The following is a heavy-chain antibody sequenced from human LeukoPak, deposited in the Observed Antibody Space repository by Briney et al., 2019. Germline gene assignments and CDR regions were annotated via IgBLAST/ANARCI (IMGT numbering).Heavy chain of an antibody. Sequence: GGSLRLSCAAAGLTSSSYEMYWVRQAPGKGLEWVSYISGSGETIYYADSVKGRFTISRDNANKSLYLSMSSLRVEDTAIYYCIPPAAGLRRTISTEYFQHWGQGALVTVSP. J-gene: IGHJ1*01. CDR2: ISGSGETI. CDR1: GLTSSSYE. CDR3: IPPAAGLRRTISTEYFQH. D-gene: IGHD6-13*01. V-gene: IGHV3-48*03.